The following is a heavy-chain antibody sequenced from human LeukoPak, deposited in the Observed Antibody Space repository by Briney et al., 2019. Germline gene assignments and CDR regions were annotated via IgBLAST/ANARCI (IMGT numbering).Heavy chain of an antibody. CDR1: GFTFSGSG. Sequence: GGSLRLSCAASGFTFSGSGMSWVRQAPGKGLEWISSSGDSDGSTYYADSLKGRFTISRDNSKNTLYLQMNNLRAEDTAVYYCAKGGCRGTCNPLAYWGQGALSPSPQ. V-gene: IGHV3-23*01. CDR2: SGDSDGST. J-gene: IGHJ4*02. D-gene: IGHD2-15*01. CDR3: AKGGCRGTCNPLAY.